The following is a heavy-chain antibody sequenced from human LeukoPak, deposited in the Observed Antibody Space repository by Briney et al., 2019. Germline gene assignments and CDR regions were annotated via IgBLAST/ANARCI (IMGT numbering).Heavy chain of an antibody. CDR1: GYTFTSYA. CDR2: INAGNGNT. J-gene: IGHJ5*02. V-gene: IGHV1-3*01. D-gene: IGHD3/OR15-3a*01. CDR3: ARTWTQQTNWFDP. Sequence: ASVTVSCKASGYTFTSYAMHWVRQAPGQRLEWMGWINAGNGNTKYSQKFQGRVTITRDTSASTAYMELSSLRSEDTAVYYCARTWTQQTNWFDPWGQGTLVTVSS.